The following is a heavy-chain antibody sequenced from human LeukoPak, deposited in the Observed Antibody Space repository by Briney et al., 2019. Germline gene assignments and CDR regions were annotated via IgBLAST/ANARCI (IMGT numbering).Heavy chain of an antibody. V-gene: IGHV3-15*01. CDR3: TTDPHGPYDSSGYYYPAAFDI. CDR2: IKSKTDGGTT. Sequence: GGSLRLSCAASGFTFSNAWMSWVSQAPGKGLEWVGRIKSKTDGGTTDYAAPVKGRFTISRDDSKNTLYLQMNSLKTEDTAVYYCTTDPHGPYDSSGYYYPAAFDIWGQGTMVTVSS. J-gene: IGHJ3*02. D-gene: IGHD3-22*01. CDR1: GFTFSNAW.